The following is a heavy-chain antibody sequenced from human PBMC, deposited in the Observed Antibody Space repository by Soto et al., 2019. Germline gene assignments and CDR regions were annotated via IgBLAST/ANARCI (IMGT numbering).Heavy chain of an antibody. V-gene: IGHV3-30-3*01. CDR2: ISYDGSNK. CDR1: GFTFSSYA. CDR3: ASDGSGYDVWSGYWVSRWFDP. D-gene: IGHD3-3*01. J-gene: IGHJ5*02. Sequence: QVQLVESGGGVVQPGRSLRLSCAASGFTFSSYAMHWVRQAPGKGLEWVAVISYDGSNKYYADSVKGRFTISRDNSKNTLDLQMNSLRAEDTAVYYCASDGSGYDVWSGYWVSRWFDPWGQGTLVTVSS.